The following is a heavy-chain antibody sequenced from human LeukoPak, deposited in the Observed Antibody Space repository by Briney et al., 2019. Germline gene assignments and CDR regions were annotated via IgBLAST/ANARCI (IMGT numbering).Heavy chain of an antibody. CDR1: GYIFTTYG. D-gene: IGHD6-6*01. J-gene: IGHJ4*02. CDR2: NSAYSGNT. CDR3: ARDGMTATRFFDF. V-gene: IGHV1-18*03. Sequence: ASVKVSCKSSGYIFTTYGISWVRQAPGQGLEWMGWNSAYSGNTNHAQKFQGRVTMTTDTSTSTAYMELRSLRSDDMALYYCARDGMTATRFFDFWGQGTLVTVSS.